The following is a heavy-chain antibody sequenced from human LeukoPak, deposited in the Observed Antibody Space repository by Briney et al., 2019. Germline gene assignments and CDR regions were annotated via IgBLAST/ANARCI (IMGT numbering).Heavy chain of an antibody. CDR2: ISGNAGST. J-gene: IGHJ4*02. V-gene: IGHV3-23*01. Sequence: GGSLRLSCAASGFTLSSYAMSWVRQAPGKGLEWVSLISGNAGSTYYADSVKGRFTISRDITKNTLYLQMNSLRAEDTAVYYCAKEGLHFGEGFPPLGYGGQGTRVTV. CDR1: GFTLSSYA. CDR3: AKEGLHFGEGFPPLGY. D-gene: IGHD3-16*01.